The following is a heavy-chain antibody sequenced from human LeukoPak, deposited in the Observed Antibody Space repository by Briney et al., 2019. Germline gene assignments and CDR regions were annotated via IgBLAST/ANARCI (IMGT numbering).Heavy chain of an antibody. V-gene: IGHV3-21*06. J-gene: IGHJ4*02. CDR2: ISGSGSYI. CDR1: GFTFSSYG. CDR3: VRERFHGSGAPKFDF. D-gene: IGHD3-10*01. Sequence: GGSLRISCAASGFTFSSYGMSWVRQAPGKGLEWVSCISGSGSYIYYADSVKGRFTISRDNAKNSLHLQVNSLRAEDTAVYYCVRERFHGSGAPKFDFWGQGTLVTVSS.